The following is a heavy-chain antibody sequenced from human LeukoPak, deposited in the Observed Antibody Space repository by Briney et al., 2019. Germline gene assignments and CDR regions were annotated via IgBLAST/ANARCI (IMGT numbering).Heavy chain of an antibody. J-gene: IGHJ6*02. CDR2: IYISGST. CDR1: GGSTSNYY. Sequence: SETLSLNCTVSGGSTSNYYWNWIRQPAGKGLEWIGRIYISGSTKYNPSLESRVTMSVDTSKNQLSLNLESVTAADTAVYYCASELWTNRYQYYGMDVWGQGTTVTVSS. D-gene: IGHD5-18*01. CDR3: ASELWTNRYQYYGMDV. V-gene: IGHV4-4*07.